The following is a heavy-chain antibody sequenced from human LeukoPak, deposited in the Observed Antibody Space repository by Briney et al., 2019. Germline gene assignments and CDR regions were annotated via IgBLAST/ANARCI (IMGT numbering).Heavy chain of an antibody. D-gene: IGHD3-9*01. V-gene: IGHV3-11*04. J-gene: IGHJ6*03. CDR1: GFTFSDYY. CDR3: ARDSPTIPHYHYYYMDV. Sequence: GGSLRLSCAASGFTFSDYYMSWIRQAPGKGLEWVSKISSSGRTINYADSVKGRLTISRDNAKNSLYLQMNSLRAEDTAVYYCARDSPTIPHYHYYYMDVWGKGTTVTVSS. CDR2: ISSSGRTI.